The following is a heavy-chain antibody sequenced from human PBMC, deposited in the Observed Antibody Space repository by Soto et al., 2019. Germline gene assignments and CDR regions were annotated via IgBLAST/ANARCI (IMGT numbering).Heavy chain of an antibody. V-gene: IGHV3-43*02. D-gene: IGHD5-12*01. J-gene: IGHJ3*02. Sequence: EGSLRLYCAASGFTFDDYAMHWVRQAPGKGLEWVSLISGDGGSTYYADSVKGRFTISRDNSKNSQYLQMNSLRAEDTALYSCASPLGYGSAFDIWGHGTMVTVSS. CDR1: GFTFDDYA. CDR2: ISGDGGST. CDR3: ASPLGYGSAFDI.